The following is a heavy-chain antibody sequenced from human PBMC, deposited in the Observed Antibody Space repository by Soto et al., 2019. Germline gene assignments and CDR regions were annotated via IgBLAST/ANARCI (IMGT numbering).Heavy chain of an antibody. CDR3: AREGLRDYYDARGIFDD. CDR1: GGTFSSYA. Sequence: SVKVSCKASGGTFSSYAISWVRQAPLQVLEWMVGIIPIFGTANYAQKFQGRVTITADKSTSTAYMELSSLRSEDTAVYYCAREGLRDYYDARGIFDDWGQGTMVTVSS. V-gene: IGHV1-69*06. CDR2: IIPIFGTA. D-gene: IGHD3-22*01. J-gene: IGHJ4*02.